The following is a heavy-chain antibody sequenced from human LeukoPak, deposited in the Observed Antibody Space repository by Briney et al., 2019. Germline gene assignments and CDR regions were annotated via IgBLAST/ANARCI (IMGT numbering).Heavy chain of an antibody. J-gene: IGHJ3*02. CDR3: AAGMVRGVIFGAFDI. V-gene: IGHV1-24*01. CDR2: FDPEDGET. D-gene: IGHD3-10*01. CDR1: GYTLTEFS. Sequence: ASVKVSCKVSGYTLTEFSMHWVRQAPGKGLEWMGGFDPEDGETIYAQKFQGRVTMTEDTSTDTAYMELSSLRSEDTAVYYCAAGMVRGVIFGAFDIWGQGTMVTVSS.